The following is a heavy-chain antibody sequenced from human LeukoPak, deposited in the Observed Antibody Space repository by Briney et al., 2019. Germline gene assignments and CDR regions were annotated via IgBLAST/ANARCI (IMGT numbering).Heavy chain of an antibody. CDR2: IAADGAS. J-gene: IGHJ4*02. CDR1: DSSFRSHD. CDR3: AKGPNFGSWRAVDY. D-gene: IGHD3-10*01. Sequence: GGSLRHSCAASDSSFRSHDMSWVRQTLERGLEWVSSIAADGASWYADSVRGRFTISRDRSQNILYLQMNSLRADDTAIYYCAKGPNFGSWRAVDYWGQGSLVTVSS. V-gene: IGHV3-23*01.